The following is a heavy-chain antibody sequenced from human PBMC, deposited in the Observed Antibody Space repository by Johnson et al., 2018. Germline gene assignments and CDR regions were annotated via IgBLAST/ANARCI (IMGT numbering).Heavy chain of an antibody. Sequence: VQLVESGGGLVQXGGSLRLSCAASGFTFSSYDMHWVRQATGKGLEWVSAIGTAGDTYYPGSVKGRCTITRGKAKNSLYLQMNSLRAGDTAVYYCARGYSVRREPGGAFDIWGQGTMVTVSS. CDR3: ARGYSVRREPGGAFDI. D-gene: IGHD5/OR15-5a*01. J-gene: IGHJ3*02. CDR2: IGTAGDT. CDR1: GFTFSSYD. V-gene: IGHV3-13*01.